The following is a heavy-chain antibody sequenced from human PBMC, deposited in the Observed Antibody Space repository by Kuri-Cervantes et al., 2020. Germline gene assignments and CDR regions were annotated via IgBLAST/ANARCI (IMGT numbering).Heavy chain of an antibody. CDR2: IIPIFGTA. D-gene: IGHD6-13*01. J-gene: IGHJ4*02. V-gene: IGHV1-69*05. CDR1: GGTFSTYA. CDR3: ARGRRSSSWYPADDY. Sequence: SVKVSCKAPGGTFSTYAINWVRQAPGQGLEWMGGIIPIFGTANYAQKFQGRVTITTDESTSTAYMELSSLRSEDTAVYYCARGRRSSSWYPADDYWGQGTLVTVSS.